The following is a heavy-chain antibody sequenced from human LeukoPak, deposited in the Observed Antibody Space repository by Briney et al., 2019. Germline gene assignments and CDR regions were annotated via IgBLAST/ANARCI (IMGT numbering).Heavy chain of an antibody. CDR3: ARSDNFWSGYKPLGDYYFDY. Sequence: QPGRSLRLSCAASGFTFSSYAMHWVRQAPGKGLEWVAVISYDGSNKYYADSVKGRFNISRANSKNTLYMQMNSQRAEATAVYYGARSDNFWSGYKPLGDYYFDYWGQGTLVTVSS. J-gene: IGHJ4*02. D-gene: IGHD3-3*01. V-gene: IGHV3-30*01. CDR2: ISYDGSNK. CDR1: GFTFSSYA.